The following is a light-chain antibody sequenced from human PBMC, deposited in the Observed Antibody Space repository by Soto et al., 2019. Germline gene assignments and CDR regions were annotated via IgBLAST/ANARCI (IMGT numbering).Light chain of an antibody. J-gene: IGKJ2*01. CDR3: QQAYRFPYT. V-gene: IGKV1-12*01. Sequence: IQLTQSPSSMYASVGDRVTITCRASQGINKWLAWYQMKPGKGPKLLVFAAGTLKNGVPSRFTGSGSGTDFTLTTSSLQHEDFAIYFCQQAYRFPYTFGPGTRLEFK. CDR2: AAG. CDR1: QGINKW.